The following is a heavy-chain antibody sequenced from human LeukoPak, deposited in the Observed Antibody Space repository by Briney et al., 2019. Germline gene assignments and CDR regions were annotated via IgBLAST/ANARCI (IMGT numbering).Heavy chain of an antibody. D-gene: IGHD6-13*01. CDR1: GGSISSSSYY. V-gene: IGHV4-39*07. CDR3: ARDRIAAGTGY. J-gene: IGHJ4*02. Sequence: KPSETLSLTCTVSGGSISSSSYYWGWIRQPPGKGLEWIGSIYYSGSTYYNPSLKSRVTISVDTSKNQFSLKLGSVTAADTAVYYCARDRIAAGTGYWGQGTLVTVSS. CDR2: IYYSGST.